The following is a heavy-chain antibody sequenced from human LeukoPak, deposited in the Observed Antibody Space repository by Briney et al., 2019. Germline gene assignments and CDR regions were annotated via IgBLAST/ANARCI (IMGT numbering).Heavy chain of an antibody. J-gene: IGHJ4*02. CDR1: GFTFSTYG. CDR3: ARDSITGDNSLDF. Sequence: PGESLRLSCAASGFTFSTYGMHWVRQAPGKGLEWVAVITNDGNYEKYADAVRGRFTISRDNSKNTLYLQMNSLSAEDTAVYYCARDSITGDNSLDFWGRGTLVTLSS. V-gene: IGHV3-33*05. D-gene: IGHD7-27*01. CDR2: ITNDGNYE.